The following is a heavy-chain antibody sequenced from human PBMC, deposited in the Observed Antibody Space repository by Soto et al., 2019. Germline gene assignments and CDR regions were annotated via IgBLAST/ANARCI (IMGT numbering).Heavy chain of an antibody. D-gene: IGHD6-13*01. V-gene: IGHV2-5*02. Sequence: QITLKESGPTLVKPTQTVTLTCTFSGFSLNTAGVGVGWIRQPPGKALEWLAVIYWDDDKRYRPSLESRLSITKDTSKNQVVLTMTNMDPVDTATYYCAYRSWYGGGHWGQGTLVTVSS. CDR1: GFSLNTAGVG. CDR3: AYRSWYGGGH. J-gene: IGHJ4*02. CDR2: IYWDDDK.